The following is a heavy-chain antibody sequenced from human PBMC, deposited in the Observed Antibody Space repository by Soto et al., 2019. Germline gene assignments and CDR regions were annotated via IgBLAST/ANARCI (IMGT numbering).Heavy chain of an antibody. D-gene: IGHD5-12*01. CDR2: IIPIFGTA. CDR1: GGTFSSYA. J-gene: IGHJ3*02. Sequence: QVQLVQSGAEVKKPGSSVKVSCKASGGTFSSYAISWVRQAPGQGLEWMGGIIPIFGTANYAQKFQGRVKITADESPSTAYMEVSRLRSEDTAVYYCASPPGPSGYSDAFDIWGQGTMVTVSS. CDR3: ASPPGPSGYSDAFDI. V-gene: IGHV1-69*01.